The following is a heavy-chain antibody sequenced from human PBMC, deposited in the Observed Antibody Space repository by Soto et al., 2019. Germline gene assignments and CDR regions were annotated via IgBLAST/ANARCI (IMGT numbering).Heavy chain of an antibody. CDR1: GGTFTSFT. D-gene: IGHD6-19*01. V-gene: IGHV1-69*02. CDR3: AAVVGTSAFVGYLEY. Sequence: QVLLVQSGTEVKKPGSSVKVSCKASGGTFTSFTLNWVRQAPGQGPEWMGRIIPALGIEDYAPKFQGKVTMTAETSTSTAHMEMSSLRSDDTAVYYCAAVVGTSAFVGYLEYWGQGTLVTVSS. CDR2: IIPALGIE. J-gene: IGHJ4*02.